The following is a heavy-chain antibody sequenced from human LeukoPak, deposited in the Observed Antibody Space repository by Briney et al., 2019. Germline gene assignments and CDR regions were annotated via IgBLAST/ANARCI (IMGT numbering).Heavy chain of an antibody. V-gene: IGHV3-13*01. J-gene: IGHJ2*01. D-gene: IGHD6-13*01. CDR1: GFTFSSYD. CDR2: IGTAGDT. CDR3: ARAPPVRAYSSSWYEDWYFDL. Sequence: GGSLRLSCAASGFTFSSYDMHWVRQATGKGLEWVSVIGTAGDTYYPGSVKGRFTISRENAKNSLYLQMNSLRAGDTAVYYCARAPPVRAYSSSWYEDWYFDLWGRGTLVTVSS.